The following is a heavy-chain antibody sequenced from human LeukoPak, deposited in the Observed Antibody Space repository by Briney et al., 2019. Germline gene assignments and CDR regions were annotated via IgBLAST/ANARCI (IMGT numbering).Heavy chain of an antibody. J-gene: IGHJ3*02. D-gene: IGHD6-6*01. V-gene: IGHV3-11*05. CDR1: GFTVSSKY. CDR2: MRRGSDYK. Sequence: GGSLRLSCAASGFTVSSKYMGWVRQTPGKGLQRVSYMRRGSDYKAYEDSVKGRFTISRDNGKNSLYLQMNSLTAEDTAVYYCARELGVSRAFDIWGQGTMVTVSS. CDR3: ARELGVSRAFDI.